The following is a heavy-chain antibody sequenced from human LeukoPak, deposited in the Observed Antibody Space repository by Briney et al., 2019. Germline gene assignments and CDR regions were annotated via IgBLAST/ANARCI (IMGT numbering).Heavy chain of an antibody. Sequence: PGGSLRLSCAASGFTFSSYSMNWVRQAPGKGLEWVSSISSSSSYIYYADSVRGRFTISRDNAKNSLYLQMNSLRAEDTAVYYCASGGPVVQDAFDIWGQGTMVTVSS. V-gene: IGHV3-21*01. CDR1: GFTFSSYS. J-gene: IGHJ3*02. CDR2: ISSSSSYI. CDR3: ASGGPVVQDAFDI. D-gene: IGHD2-15*01.